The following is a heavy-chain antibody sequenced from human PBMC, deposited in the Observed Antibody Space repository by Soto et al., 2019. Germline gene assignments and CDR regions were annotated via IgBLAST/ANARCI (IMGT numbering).Heavy chain of an antibody. D-gene: IGHD3-10*01. V-gene: IGHV3-30-3*01. CDR1: GFTFSSYA. J-gene: IGHJ4*02. CDR2: ISYDGSNK. CDR3: ARDTLPSDLPGWFGIDY. Sequence: QVQLVESGGGVVQPGRSLRLSCAASGFTFSSYAMHWVRQAPGKGLEWVAVISYDGSNKYYADSVKGRFTISRDNSKNTLYLQMNSLRAEDTAVYYCARDTLPSDLPGWFGIDYWGQGTLVTVSS.